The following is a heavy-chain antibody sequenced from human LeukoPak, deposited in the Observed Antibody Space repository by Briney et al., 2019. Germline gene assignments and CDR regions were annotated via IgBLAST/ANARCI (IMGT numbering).Heavy chain of an antibody. V-gene: IGHV3-21*01. J-gene: IGHJ5*02. CDR3: ARDDGSYYSNWFDP. Sequence: PGGSLRLSCAASGFTFSSYSMNWVRQAPGKGLEWVSSISSSSSYIYYADSVKGRFTISRDNAKNSLYLQMNSLRAEDTAVYYCARDDGSYYSNWFDPWGQGTLVTVSS. CDR2: ISSSSSYI. D-gene: IGHD1-26*01. CDR1: GFTFSSYS.